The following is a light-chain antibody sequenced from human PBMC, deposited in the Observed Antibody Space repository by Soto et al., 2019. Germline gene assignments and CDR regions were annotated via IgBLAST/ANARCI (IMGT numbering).Light chain of an antibody. CDR1: SSNIGAGYD. Sequence: QTVVTQPPSVSGAPGQRVTISCTGSSSNIGAGYDVHWYQQLPGAAPKLLIYANTNRPSGVPDRFSGSKSGTSASLAITGLQAEDEADYYCQSYDNSLSGHSVFGTGTKLTVL. CDR2: ANT. CDR3: QSYDNSLSGHSV. J-gene: IGLJ1*01. V-gene: IGLV1-40*01.